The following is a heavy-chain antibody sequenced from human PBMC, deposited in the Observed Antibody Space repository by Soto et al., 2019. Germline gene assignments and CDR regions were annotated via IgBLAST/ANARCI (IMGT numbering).Heavy chain of an antibody. CDR1: GYTFSNYD. V-gene: IGHV1-8*01. D-gene: IGHD4-17*01. CDR2: MNPNSGNT. J-gene: IGHJ1*01. Sequence: ASLKVSCKASGYTFSNYDINWVRQATGQGLEWMGWMNPNSGNTGYAHKFQGRVTMTRDTSISTAYMELSSLRSEDTAVYYCARRHSYGDXAYWRQGTLVTXSX. CDR3: ARRHSYGDXAY.